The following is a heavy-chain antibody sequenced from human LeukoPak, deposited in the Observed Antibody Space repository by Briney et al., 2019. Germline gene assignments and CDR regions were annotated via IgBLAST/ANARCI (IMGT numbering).Heavy chain of an antibody. CDR1: GYTFTSYY. V-gene: IGHV1-46*01. J-gene: IGHJ1*01. Sequence: ASVKVSCKASGYTFTSYYMHWVRQAPGQGLEWMGIINPSGGSTSYAQKFQGRVTMTRDMSTSTVYMELSSLKSEDTAVYYCARADIAAAGAEYFQHWGQGTLVTVSS. CDR2: INPSGGST. D-gene: IGHD6-13*01. CDR3: ARADIAAAGAEYFQH.